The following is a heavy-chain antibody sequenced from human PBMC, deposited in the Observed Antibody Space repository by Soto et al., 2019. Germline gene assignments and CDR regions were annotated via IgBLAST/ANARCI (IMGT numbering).Heavy chain of an antibody. V-gene: IGHV3-74*01. CDR1: GFTFSSYW. Sequence: EVQLVESGGGLVQPGGSLRLSCAASGFTFSSYWMHWVRQAPGKGLVWVSRINSDGSSTSYADSVKGRFTISRDNAKNTLYLQMNSLRAEDTAVYYCAKPVGSYYHYLDYWGQGTLVTVSS. D-gene: IGHD1-26*01. J-gene: IGHJ4*02. CDR2: INSDGSST. CDR3: AKPVGSYYHYLDY.